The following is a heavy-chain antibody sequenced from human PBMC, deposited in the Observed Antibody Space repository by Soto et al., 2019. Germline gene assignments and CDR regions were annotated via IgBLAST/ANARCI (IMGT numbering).Heavy chain of an antibody. CDR3: AKARLWGGDGYNSYYYNAMHV. Sequence: ASVKVSCKASGNTFTSYDINWVRQATGQGLEWMGWMNPNSGNTGYAQKFQGRVTMTRNTSISTAYMELSSLRSEDTAVYYCAKARLWGGDGYNSYYYNAMHVWGQGTTVTVSS. D-gene: IGHD3-16*01. V-gene: IGHV1-8*01. CDR2: MNPNSGNT. J-gene: IGHJ6*02. CDR1: GNTFTSYD.